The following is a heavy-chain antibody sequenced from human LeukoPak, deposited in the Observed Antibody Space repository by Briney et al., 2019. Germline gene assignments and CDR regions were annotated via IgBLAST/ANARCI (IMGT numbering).Heavy chain of an antibody. CDR2: LRGDGST. Sequence: GGSLRLSCVASGFTFSSYDMSWVRQAPARGLEWVASLRGDGSTFYADSVKGRFTLSRDESRNTVYLQLTYLRVEDTAVYYCAKASWVSSADAVLWGQGTPVTVSS. CDR3: AKASWVSSADAVL. CDR1: GFTFSSYD. D-gene: IGHD3-16*01. V-gene: IGHV3-23*01. J-gene: IGHJ4*02.